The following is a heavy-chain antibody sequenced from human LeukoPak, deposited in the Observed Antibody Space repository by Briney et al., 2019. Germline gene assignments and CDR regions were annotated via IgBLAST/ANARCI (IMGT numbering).Heavy chain of an antibody. CDR3: ARAEPDGCFDP. V-gene: IGHV4-30-4*01. D-gene: IGHD1-14*01. CDR2: IYYSGST. Sequence: TLSLTCTVSGDSISSDNYYWSWIRQPPGKGLEWIGYIYYSGSTYYNPSLKSRVTISVDTSKKQFSLRLSSVTAADTAVYHGARAEPDGCFDPWGQGTLVTVSS. J-gene: IGHJ5*02. CDR1: GDSISSDNYY.